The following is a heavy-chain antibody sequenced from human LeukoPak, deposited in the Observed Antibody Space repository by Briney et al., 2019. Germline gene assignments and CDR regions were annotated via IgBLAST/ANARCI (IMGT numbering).Heavy chain of an antibody. D-gene: IGHD3-16*01. Sequence: PGGSLRLSCSASGFTFSGVWMSWVRQAPGKGLEWVANIQQYGTEKHYVDSVKGRFTISRDNAKNSLYLHMNSLRAEDTAVYYCARGGGPFDYWGQGTLVTVSS. CDR3: ARGGGPFDY. CDR1: GFTFSGVW. CDR2: IQQYGTEK. J-gene: IGHJ4*02. V-gene: IGHV3-7*01.